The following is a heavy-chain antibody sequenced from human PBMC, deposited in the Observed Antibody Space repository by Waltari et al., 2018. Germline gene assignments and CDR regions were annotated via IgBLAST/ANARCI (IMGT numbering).Heavy chain of an antibody. CDR2: ISSSSSTI. CDR1: GFTFSSYS. Sequence: EVQLVESGGGLVQPGGSLRLSCAASGFTFSSYSMNWVRQAPGKGLEWVSYISSSSSTIYYADSVKGRFTISRDNAKNSLYLQMNSLRAADTAVYYCASPLGYDSSGYYYSNAFDIWGQGTMVTVSS. J-gene: IGHJ3*02. CDR3: ASPLGYDSSGYYYSNAFDI. D-gene: IGHD3-22*01. V-gene: IGHV3-48*04.